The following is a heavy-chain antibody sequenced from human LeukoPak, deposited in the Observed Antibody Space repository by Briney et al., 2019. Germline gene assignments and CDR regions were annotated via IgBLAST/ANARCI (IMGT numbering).Heavy chain of an antibody. CDR2: ISPGVSDT. J-gene: IGHJ4*02. Sequence: AGESLKISCEGSGYNFTDYWIGWVRQMPGKGLEWMGIISPGVSDTRYSPSFQGQVAISADKSISTAYLQWSSLKASDTAMYYCARQWLSSLDYFDYWGQGTLVTVSS. CDR1: GYNFTDYW. CDR3: ARQWLSSLDYFDY. D-gene: IGHD6-19*01. V-gene: IGHV5-51*01.